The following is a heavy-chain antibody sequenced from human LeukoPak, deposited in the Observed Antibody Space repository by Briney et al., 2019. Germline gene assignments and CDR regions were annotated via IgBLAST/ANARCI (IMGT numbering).Heavy chain of an antibody. V-gene: IGHV3-23*01. CDR1: GFTFSSYA. CDR3: AKKRQEWQWLPTGNYFDY. J-gene: IGHJ4*02. CDR2: ISGSGGST. Sequence: GGSLRLSCAASGFTFSSYAMSWVRQAPGKGLEWVSAISGSGGSTYYADSVKGRFTISRDNSRNTLYLQMNSLRAEDTAVYYCAKKRQEWQWLPTGNYFDYWGQGTLVTVSS. D-gene: IGHD6-19*01.